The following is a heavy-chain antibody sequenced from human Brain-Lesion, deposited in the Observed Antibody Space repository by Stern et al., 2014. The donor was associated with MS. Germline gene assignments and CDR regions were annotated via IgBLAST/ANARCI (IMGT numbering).Heavy chain of an antibody. V-gene: IGHV4-61*02. Sequence: QVQLQESGPGLVKPSQTLSLSCTVSGGSISSGGYYWSWIRQPAGKGLEWIGRIFNSGSPSYNPSLKSRVPISIAPSKNHFSLRLNPMTAADTAVYYCARGRVVPGFQYYATDVWGQGTTVIVSS. J-gene: IGHJ6*02. CDR2: IFNSGSP. D-gene: IGHD2-2*01. CDR1: GGSISSGGYY. CDR3: ARGRVVPGFQYYATDV.